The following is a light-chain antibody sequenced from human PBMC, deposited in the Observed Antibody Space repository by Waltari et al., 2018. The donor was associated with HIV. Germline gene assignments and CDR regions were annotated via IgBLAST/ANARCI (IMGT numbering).Light chain of an antibody. CDR3: QQYGNSLIT. CDR1: QSVSSTY. J-gene: IGKJ5*01. CDR2: GAS. V-gene: IGKV3-20*01. Sequence: EIVLTQSPGTLSLSPGERATLSCRASQSVSSTYLAWYQQTPGQAHRLLISGASSRATGIPDRFSGSGSGTDFTLAISRVEPEDFAAYYCQQYGNSLITFGQGTRLAIK.